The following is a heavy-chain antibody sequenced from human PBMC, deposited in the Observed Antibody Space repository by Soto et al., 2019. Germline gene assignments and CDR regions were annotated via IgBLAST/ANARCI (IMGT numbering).Heavy chain of an antibody. Sequence: SETLSLTCTVSHASSSNYFWNWIRQPAGKGLEWIGRIFGSGGTHYNPSLKSRVTISKDTSKNSFSLKLTSVTAADTAMYFCATAAESAPGLFDSWGQGTLVTVSS. CDR1: HASSSNYF. CDR2: IFGSGGT. CDR3: ATAAESAPGLFDS. D-gene: IGHD6-13*01. V-gene: IGHV4-4*07. J-gene: IGHJ4*02.